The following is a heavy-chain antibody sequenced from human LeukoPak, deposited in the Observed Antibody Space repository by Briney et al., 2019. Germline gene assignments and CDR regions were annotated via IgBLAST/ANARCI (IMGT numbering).Heavy chain of an antibody. D-gene: IGHD6-19*01. CDR1: GGSISSGSYY. V-gene: IGHV4-61*02. CDR2: IYTSGST. Sequence: SQTLSLTCTVSGGSISSGSYYWSWIRQPAGKGLEWIGRIYTSGSTNYNPSLKSRVTISVDTSKNQFSLNVSSVTAADTAVYYCAREHSSGWYGDWFDPWGQGTLVTVSS. CDR3: AREHSSGWYGDWFDP. J-gene: IGHJ5*02.